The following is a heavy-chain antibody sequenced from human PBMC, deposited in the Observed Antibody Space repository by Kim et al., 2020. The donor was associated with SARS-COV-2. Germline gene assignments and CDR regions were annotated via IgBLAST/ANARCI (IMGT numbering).Heavy chain of an antibody. V-gene: IGHV4-59*13. D-gene: IGHD3-22*01. CDR3: ARASSGEYYYDSSGNWFDP. Sequence: SETLSLTCTVSGGSISSYYWSWIRQPPGKGLEWIGYIYYSGSTNYNPSLKSRVTISVDTSKNQFSLKLSSVTAADTAVYYCARASSGEYYYDSSGNWFDPWGQGTLVTVPS. CDR1: GGSISSYY. J-gene: IGHJ5*02. CDR2: IYYSGST.